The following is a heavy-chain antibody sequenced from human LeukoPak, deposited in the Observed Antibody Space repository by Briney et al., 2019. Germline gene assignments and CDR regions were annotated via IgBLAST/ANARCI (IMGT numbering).Heavy chain of an antibody. D-gene: IGHD1-1*01. Sequence: GGSLRLSCADSGFTFDDYGMSWVRQAPGKGLEWVSGINWNGGRTEYADYVKGRFNIAREKDKKSLYLQMNSLRDEDTAVYYCARRDDSNWFDPWGQGILVTVSS. J-gene: IGHJ5*02. CDR3: ARRDDSNWFDP. V-gene: IGHV3-20*04. CDR1: GFTFDDYG. CDR2: INWNGGRT.